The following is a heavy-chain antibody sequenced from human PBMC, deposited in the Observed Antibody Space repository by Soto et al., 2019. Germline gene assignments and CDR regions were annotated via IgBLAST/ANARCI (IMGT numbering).Heavy chain of an antibody. CDR3: ARHLVYGAYVRWFDP. CDR1: GGSISSSSYY. Sequence: QLQLQESGPGLVKPSETLSLTCTVSGGSISSSSYYWGWIRQPPGKGLEWIGSIYYSGSTYYNPSLKSRVTISVDTSKNQFSLKLSSVTAADTAVYYCARHLVYGAYVRWFDPWGQGTLGTVSS. D-gene: IGHD4-17*01. V-gene: IGHV4-39*01. CDR2: IYYSGST. J-gene: IGHJ5*02.